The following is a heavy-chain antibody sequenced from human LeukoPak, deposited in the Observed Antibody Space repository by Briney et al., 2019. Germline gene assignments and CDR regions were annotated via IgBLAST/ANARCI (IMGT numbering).Heavy chain of an antibody. D-gene: IGHD3-22*01. CDR3: ARDVPPLHYYDSSGYYSD. V-gene: IGHV3-7*01. Sequence: GGSLRLSCAASGFTFTTYWMGWVRQAPGKGPEWVANINQVGSSKYFVDSVKGRFIISRDNAKNSLYLQMNSLRDEDTAVYYCARDVPPLHYYDSSGYYSDWGQGTLVTVSS. CDR1: GFTFTTYW. CDR2: INQVGSSK. J-gene: IGHJ4*02.